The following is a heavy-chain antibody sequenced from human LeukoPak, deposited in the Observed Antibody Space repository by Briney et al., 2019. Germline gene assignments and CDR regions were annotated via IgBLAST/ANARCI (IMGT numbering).Heavy chain of an antibody. Sequence: ASVKVSCKASGYTFTSYGISWVRQAPGQGLEWMGWISAYNGNTNYAQKLQGRVTMTTDTSTSTAYMELRSLRSDDTAVYYCARGPAVADAYYYYYGMDVWGQGTTVTVSS. CDR2: ISAYNGNT. CDR1: GYTFTSYG. CDR3: ARGPAVADAYYYYYGMDV. D-gene: IGHD6-19*01. J-gene: IGHJ6*02. V-gene: IGHV1-18*01.